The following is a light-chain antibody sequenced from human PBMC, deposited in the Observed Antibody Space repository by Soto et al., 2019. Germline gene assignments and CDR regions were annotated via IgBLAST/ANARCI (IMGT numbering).Light chain of an antibody. J-gene: IGLJ1*01. CDR3: SSYTTSHTYV. CDR2: DVS. CDR1: TSDIGAYNF. Sequence: QSALTQPASVSGSPGQSITVSCTGTTSDIGAYNFVSWYQQHPGKTPKLLIYDVSDRPSGVSNRFSGSKSGNTASLAISGLQAEDEADYYCSSYTTSHTYVFGTGTKLTVL. V-gene: IGLV2-14*03.